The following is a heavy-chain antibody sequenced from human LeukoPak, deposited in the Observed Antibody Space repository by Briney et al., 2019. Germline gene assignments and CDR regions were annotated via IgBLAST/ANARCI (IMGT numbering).Heavy chain of an antibody. CDR1: GFTFSSYE. V-gene: IGHV3-48*03. J-gene: IGHJ6*03. CDR3: AREASGGPTPYYYYYMDV. Sequence: GGSLRLSCAASGFTFSSYEMNWVRQAPGKGPEWVSYISSSGSTIYYADSVKGRFTISRDNAKNSLYLQMNSLRAEDTAVYYCAREASGGPTPYYYYYMDVWGKGTTVTVSS. CDR2: ISSSGSTI. D-gene: IGHD2-15*01.